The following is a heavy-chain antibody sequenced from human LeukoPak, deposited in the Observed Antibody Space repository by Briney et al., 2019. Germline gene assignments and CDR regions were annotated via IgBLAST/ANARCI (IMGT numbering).Heavy chain of an antibody. CDR3: ARLVAIGSFDAFDI. CDR1: GGFINSYY. Sequence: SETLSLTCTVSGGFINSYYWIWIRQPPGKGLEWIGYISYSGSTNYNPSLESRVTISLDTSKNQFSLKLSSVTAADTAVYYCARLVAIGSFDAFDIWGQGTIVTVSS. CDR2: ISYSGST. V-gene: IGHV4-59*08. D-gene: IGHD3-10*01. J-gene: IGHJ3*02.